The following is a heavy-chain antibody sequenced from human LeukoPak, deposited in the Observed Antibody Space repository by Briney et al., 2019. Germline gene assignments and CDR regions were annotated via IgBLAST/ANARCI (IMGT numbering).Heavy chain of an antibody. CDR1: GFTFRNYG. CDR2: ISSSSSNI. Sequence: GGSLRLSCAASGFTFRNYGMNWVRQAPGKGLEWVSYISSSSSNIAYADSVKGRFTISRDNVKNSLYLQINSLRVEDTSVYYCARGGAARPDYWGQGTLVTVSS. V-gene: IGHV3-48*04. D-gene: IGHD6-6*01. J-gene: IGHJ4*02. CDR3: ARGGAARPDY.